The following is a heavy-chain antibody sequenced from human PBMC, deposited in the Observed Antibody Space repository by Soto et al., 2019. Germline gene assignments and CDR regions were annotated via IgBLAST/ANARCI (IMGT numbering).Heavy chain of an antibody. CDR1: GDTFSFYT. D-gene: IGHD3-10*01. CDR2: INPILSMS. Sequence: QVQLVQSGAEVKKPGSSVKVSCKASGDTFSFYTINWVRQAPGLGLEWVGRINPILSMSNYAQKFQGRVTMTADKSTSTAYMELRSLRSEDTAIYYCATSYGSGYRAFDYWGQGALVTVS. V-gene: IGHV1-69*02. J-gene: IGHJ4*02. CDR3: ATSYGSGYRAFDY.